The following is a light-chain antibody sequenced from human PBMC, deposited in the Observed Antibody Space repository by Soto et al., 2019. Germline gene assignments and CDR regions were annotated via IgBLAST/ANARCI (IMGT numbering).Light chain of an antibody. Sequence: AIRMTQYPSSQSASVVDRVPITCQASQGIRKDLGWYQVKPGKAPKLLIFAASTLQSGVPSRFSGSASGTDFTLTISSLQPEDFATYYCLQDYNYPRTFGQGTKVDIK. CDR2: AAS. CDR1: QGIRKD. J-gene: IGKJ1*01. CDR3: LQDYNYPRT. V-gene: IGKV1-6*01.